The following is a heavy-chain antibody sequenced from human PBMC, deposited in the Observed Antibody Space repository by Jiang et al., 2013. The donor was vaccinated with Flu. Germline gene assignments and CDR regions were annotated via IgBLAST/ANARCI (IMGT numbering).Heavy chain of an antibody. CDR2: VYYRGST. CDR1: SGSISSYY. D-gene: IGHD1-26*01. Sequence: GSGLVKPSETLSPTCTVSSGSISSYYWTWIRQPPGKGLEWIGYVYYRGSTNYNPSLKSRVTISVDTSKNQFSLKLSSVTAADTAVYYCTRSYSGSYHSPFDNWGQGTLVTVSS. V-gene: IGHV4-59*08. CDR3: TRSYSGSYHSPFDN. J-gene: IGHJ4*02.